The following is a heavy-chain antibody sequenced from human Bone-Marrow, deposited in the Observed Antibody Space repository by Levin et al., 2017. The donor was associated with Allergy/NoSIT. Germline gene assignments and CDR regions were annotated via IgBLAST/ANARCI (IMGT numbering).Heavy chain of an antibody. V-gene: IGHV4-39*01. Sequence: SETLSLICTVSGGSIGSSTNYWAWIRQPPGKGLEWIGSIYSGGSTYYNPSLKSRVTISVDTSKNQFSLNVSSATAADTAFYFCARRNDLVADYPCFFDSWGHGTLVTVSS. D-gene: IGHD3-9*01. CDR3: ARRNDLVADYPCFFDS. J-gene: IGHJ4*01. CDR1: GGSIGSSTNY. CDR2: IYSGGST.